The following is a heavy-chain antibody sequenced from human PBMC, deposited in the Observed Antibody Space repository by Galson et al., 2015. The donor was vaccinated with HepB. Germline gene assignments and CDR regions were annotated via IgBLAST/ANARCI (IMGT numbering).Heavy chain of an antibody. CDR3: ATETPIVDAPGSFYYYLDV. Sequence: SVKVSCKVSGYTLTELSMHWVRQAPGKGLEWVGGFDPENGETIYAQKFQGRVTMTEDTSTDTGYMTLSSLRSEDTAVYYCATETPIVDAPGSFYYYLDVWGKGTTVTVSS. D-gene: IGHD1-26*01. CDR1: GYTLTELS. CDR2: FDPENGET. J-gene: IGHJ6*03. V-gene: IGHV1-24*01.